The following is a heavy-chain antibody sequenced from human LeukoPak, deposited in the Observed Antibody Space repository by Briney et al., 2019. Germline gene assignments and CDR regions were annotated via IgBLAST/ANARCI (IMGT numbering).Heavy chain of an antibody. D-gene: IGHD6-13*01. CDR2: IIPIFGTA. CDR1: GGTFSSYA. CDR3: ARVGSSWYNDY. V-gene: IGHV1-69*05. J-gene: IGHJ4*02. Sequence: GASVKVSCKASGGTFSSYAISWVRQAPGQGLEWMGGIIPIFGTANYAQKFQGRVTITTDESMSTACMELSSLRSEDTAVYYCARVGSSWYNDYWGQGTLVTVSS.